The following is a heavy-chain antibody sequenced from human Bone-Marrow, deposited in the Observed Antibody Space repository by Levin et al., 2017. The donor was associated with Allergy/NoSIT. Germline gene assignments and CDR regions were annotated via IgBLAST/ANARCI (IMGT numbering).Heavy chain of an antibody. D-gene: IGHD5-12*01. CDR1: GSIFGDYA. Sequence: PGGSLRLSCTASGSIFGDYAMAWVRQAPGKGLEWVGFIRTKGYGGTIEYAASVKRRFIISRDDSKSIAYLQMNSLKIEDTAVYYCARDISGKDYDYFDSWGQGTLVTVSS. V-gene: IGHV3-49*04. CDR2: IRTKGYGGTI. J-gene: IGHJ4*02. CDR3: ARDISGKDYDYFDS.